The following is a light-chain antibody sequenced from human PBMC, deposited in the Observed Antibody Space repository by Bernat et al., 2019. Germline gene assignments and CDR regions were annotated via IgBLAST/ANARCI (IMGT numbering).Light chain of an antibody. CDR2: GAS. J-gene: IGKJ4*01. CDR1: QSVSSY. CDR3: QQYGSSPLT. V-gene: IGKV3-20*01. Sequence: EIVLTQSPATLSLSPGERATLSCRASQSVSSYLAWYQQTPGQAPRLLIYGASTRATGIPDRFSGSGSGTDFALTISRLEPEDFALYYCQQYGSSPLTFGGGTKVEIK.